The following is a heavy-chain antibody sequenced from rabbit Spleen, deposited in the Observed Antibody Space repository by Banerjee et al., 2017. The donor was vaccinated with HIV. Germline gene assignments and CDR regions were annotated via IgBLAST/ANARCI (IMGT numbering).Heavy chain of an antibody. Sequence: QSLEESGGDLVKPGASLTLTCTASGVSFTFSSYMCWVRQAPGKGLEWIACIDAGNSDFTYFATWAKGRFTISKTSSTTVTLQVTRLTAADTATYFCARGSATMTIVITGYYLNLWGPGTLVTVS. CDR1: GVSFTFSSY. CDR2: IDAGNSDFT. V-gene: IGHV1S40*01. J-gene: IGHJ4*01. CDR3: ARGSATMTIVITGYYLNL. D-gene: IGHD2-1*01.